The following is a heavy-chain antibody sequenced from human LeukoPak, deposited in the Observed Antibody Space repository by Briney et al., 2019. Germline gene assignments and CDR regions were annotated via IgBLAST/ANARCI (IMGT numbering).Heavy chain of an antibody. CDR3: ARVPGYSSSWVLDY. D-gene: IGHD6-13*01. J-gene: IGHJ4*02. CDR2: INSDGSST. Sequence: GGSLRLSCAASGFTFSSYWMHWVRHAPGKGLVWVSRINSDGSSTSYADSVKGRFTISRDNAKNTLYLQMNSLRAEDTAVYYCARVPGYSSSWVLDYWGQGTLVTVSS. CDR1: GFTFSSYW. V-gene: IGHV3-74*01.